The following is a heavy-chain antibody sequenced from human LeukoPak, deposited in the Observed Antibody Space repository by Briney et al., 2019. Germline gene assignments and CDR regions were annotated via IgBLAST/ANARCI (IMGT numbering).Heavy chain of an antibody. CDR1: GGTFSRYA. CDR2: IIPILGIA. CDR3: ARAPPITIFGVAPGYYFDY. V-gene: IGHV1-69*04. J-gene: IGHJ4*02. Sequence: SVKVSCKSSGGTFSRYAISWARQAPGQGLEWMGRIIPILGIANYAQKFQGRVTITADKSTSTAYMELSSLRSEDTAVYYCARAPPITIFGVAPGYYFDYWGQGTLVTVSS. D-gene: IGHD3-3*01.